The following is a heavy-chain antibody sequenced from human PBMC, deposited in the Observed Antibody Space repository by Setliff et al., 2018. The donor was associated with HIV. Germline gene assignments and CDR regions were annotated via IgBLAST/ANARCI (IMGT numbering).Heavy chain of an antibody. D-gene: IGHD1-1*01. CDR1: GFTFDDYA. J-gene: IGHJ3*02. CDR3: AKDYGDGHNWGAFDI. V-gene: IGHV3-9*01. CDR2: ITWNSATI. Sequence: LRLSCAASGFTFDDYAMHWGRQSPGKGPEWVAGITWNSATIAYADSVKGRFTIPRDNDKQYVYLQMNSLRPEDTALYYCAKDYGDGHNWGAFDIWGQGTMVTVSS.